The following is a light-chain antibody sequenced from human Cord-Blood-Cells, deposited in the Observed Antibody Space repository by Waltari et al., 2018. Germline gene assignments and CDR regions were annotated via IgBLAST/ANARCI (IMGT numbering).Light chain of an antibody. CDR1: ALPKQY. V-gene: IGLV3-25*03. CDR3: QSADSSGTWV. J-gene: IGLJ3*02. Sequence: SYELTQPPSVSVSPGQTARITCSGDALPKQYAYWYQQKRGQAPVLVIYKDSERPSGIPERFSGSSSGTTVTLTISGVQAEDEADYYCQSADSSGTWVFGGGTKLTVL. CDR2: KDS.